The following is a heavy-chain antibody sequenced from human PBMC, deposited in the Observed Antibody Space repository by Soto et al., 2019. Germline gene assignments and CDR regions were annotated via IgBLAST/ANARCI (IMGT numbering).Heavy chain of an antibody. CDR3: ARVNYYEKSGYRHFDY. CDR2: VSKDESST. Sequence: HPGGSLRLSCAASGFSFSSYWMHWVRQVPGKGLAWASHVSKDESSTMYADSVKGRFTISRDNVKNTLYLQMNSLRVEDTALYYCARVNYYEKSGYRHFDYWGQGTLVTVSS. J-gene: IGHJ4*02. V-gene: IGHV3-74*03. CDR1: GFSFSSYW. D-gene: IGHD3-22*01.